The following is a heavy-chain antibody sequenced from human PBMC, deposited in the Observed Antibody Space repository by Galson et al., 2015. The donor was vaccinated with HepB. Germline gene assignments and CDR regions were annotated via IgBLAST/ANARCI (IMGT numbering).Heavy chain of an antibody. CDR3: ARDRGPNYYYYYMDV. J-gene: IGHJ6*03. D-gene: IGHD3-10*01. CDR1: GFTFSDYY. V-gene: IGHV3-11*01. Sequence: SLRLSCAASGFTFSDYYMSWIRQAPGKGLEWVLYISSGGSTIYYADSVKGRFTISRDNAKNSLYLQMNSLRAEDTAVYYCARDRGPNYYYYYMDVWGKGTTVTVSS. CDR2: ISSGGSTI.